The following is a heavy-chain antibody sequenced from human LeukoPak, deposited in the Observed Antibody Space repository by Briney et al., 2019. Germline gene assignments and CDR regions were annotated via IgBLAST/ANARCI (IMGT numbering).Heavy chain of an antibody. J-gene: IGHJ4*02. CDR3: ARADSSGYYHPIN. CDR1: GFTFSSYS. CDR2: ISSSSTI. V-gene: IGHV3-48*01. Sequence: GGSLRLSCAASGFTFSSYSMNWVRQAPGKGLEWVSYISSSSTIYYADSVKGRFTISRDNAKNSLYLQMNSLRAEDTAVYYCARADSSGYYHPINWGQGTLVTVSS. D-gene: IGHD3-22*01.